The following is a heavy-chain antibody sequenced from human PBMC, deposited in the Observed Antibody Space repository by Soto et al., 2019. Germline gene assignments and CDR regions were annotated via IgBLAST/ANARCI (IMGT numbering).Heavy chain of an antibody. J-gene: IGHJ6*02. CDR2: IDDRGTT. CDR1: SGTISSRSHY. CDR3: ARQGRNTTIVLIKHFATDF. V-gene: IGHV4-39*01. Sequence: SETLSLTCTLSSGTISSRSHYWAWIRQPRGKGLEWIGVIDDRGTTNYSESLKSRVTLSVDTSKNQNSLNVSSVTAKDTAVYYCARQGRNTTIVLIKHFATDFWRQGTAVTV. D-gene: IGHD1-1*01.